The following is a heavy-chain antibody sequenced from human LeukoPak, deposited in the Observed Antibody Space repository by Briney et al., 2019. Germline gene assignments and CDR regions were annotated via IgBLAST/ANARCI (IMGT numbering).Heavy chain of an antibody. CDR2: IYSGGST. D-gene: IGHD5-18*01. J-gene: IGHJ4*02. CDR3: ASSIHRIFDY. CDR1: GFTLSSNY. V-gene: IGHV3-66*02. Sequence: GGSLRLSCAASGFTLSSNYMSRVRQAPGKGLEWVSVIYSGGSTYYADSVKGRFSISRDNSKNTLYLQMNSLRAGDTAVYYCASSIHRIFDYWGQGTLVTVSS.